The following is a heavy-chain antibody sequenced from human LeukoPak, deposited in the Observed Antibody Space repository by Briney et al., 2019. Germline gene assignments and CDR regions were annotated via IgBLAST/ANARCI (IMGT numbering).Heavy chain of an antibody. CDR1: GFTFSRHW. D-gene: IGHD3-22*01. CDR2: IKSDGST. Sequence: AGGSLRLSCAASGFTFSRHWMHWVRQAPGKGLVWVSRIKSDGSTNYADSVKGRFTISRDNAKNTVSLQMNSLRAEDTGVYYCARAPAEIGGYYPEYFRHWGQGTLVTVSS. CDR3: ARAPAEIGGYYPEYFRH. V-gene: IGHV3-74*01. J-gene: IGHJ1*01.